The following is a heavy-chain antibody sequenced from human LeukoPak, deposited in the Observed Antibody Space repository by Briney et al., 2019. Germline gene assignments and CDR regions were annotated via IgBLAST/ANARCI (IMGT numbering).Heavy chain of an antibody. CDR1: GYTFTGYY. V-gene: IGHV1-2*06. J-gene: IGHJ6*03. CDR2: INPNSGGT. D-gene: IGHD6-13*01. CDR3: ARDQYSSSWYGGYYYYYYYVDV. Sequence: ASVKVSCKASGYTFTGYYMHWVRQAPGQGLEWMGRINPNSGGTNYAQKFQGRVTMTRDTSISTAYMELSRLRSDDTAVYYCARDQYSSSWYGGYYYYYYYVDVWGKGTTVTVSS.